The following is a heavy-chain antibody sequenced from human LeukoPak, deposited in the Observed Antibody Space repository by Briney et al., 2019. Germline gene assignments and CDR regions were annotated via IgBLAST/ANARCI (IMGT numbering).Heavy chain of an antibody. CDR3: ARDPQRGGYADFFDY. D-gene: IGHD5-12*01. CDR1: GNTFTNYY. J-gene: IGHJ4*02. V-gene: IGHV1-46*04. Sequence: ASVKDSCKASGNTFTNYYMHCVRQAPGQGLWRMGIINPSGDSTTYAQRLQGRITMTRDTSTSTVYMELSSLRSEDTAVYYCARDPQRGGYADFFDYWGQGTLVTVSS. CDR2: INPSGDST.